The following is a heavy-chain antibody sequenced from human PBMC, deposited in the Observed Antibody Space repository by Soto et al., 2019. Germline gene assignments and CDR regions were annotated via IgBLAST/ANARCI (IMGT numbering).Heavy chain of an antibody. CDR2: ISYDGSNQ. CDR3: AKGGSAGGSWGGGHFDH. Sequence: QVQLVESGGGVVQPGRSLRLSCAASGFTFSTYTMHWVRQAPGKGLEWVALISYDGSNQYYADSVRGRFTSSRDNSKNPVFLQMSSLRSEDTARYPCAKGGSAGGSWGGGHFDHWGQGTLVTVSS. CDR1: GFTFSTYT. J-gene: IGHJ4*02. D-gene: IGHD3-16*01. V-gene: IGHV3-30*18.